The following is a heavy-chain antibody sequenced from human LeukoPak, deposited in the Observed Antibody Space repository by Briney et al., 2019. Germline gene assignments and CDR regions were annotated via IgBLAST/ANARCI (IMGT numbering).Heavy chain of an antibody. J-gene: IGHJ4*02. V-gene: IGHV1-18*01. Sequence: ASVKVSCKASGYTFSDYAISWVRQAPGQGLEWMGWISAFNGNTNYAQKFQGRLTMTTDTSTSTAYMELRSLRSDDTAVYYCARLNYRPIIKFFDYWGQGTLVTVSS. CDR1: GYTFSDYA. CDR3: ARLNYRPIIKFFDY. D-gene: IGHD4-11*01. CDR2: ISAFNGNT.